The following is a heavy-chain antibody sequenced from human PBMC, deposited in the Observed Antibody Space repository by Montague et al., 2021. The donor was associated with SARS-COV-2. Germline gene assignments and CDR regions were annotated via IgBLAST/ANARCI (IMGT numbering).Heavy chain of an antibody. J-gene: IGHJ5*02. CDR3: VTTGFCGESGFDP. V-gene: IGHV4-61*10. CDR2: VYNSGST. CDR1: GGSISSGTHY. D-gene: IGHD7-27*01. Sequence: SETLSLTCTVSGGSISSGTHYWTWIRQPAGEALEWIGNVYNSGSTYYNLSLESRATLSVDTSKNQFSLKLRSVTAADTAVYFCVTTGFCGESGFDPWGQGTPVAVSS.